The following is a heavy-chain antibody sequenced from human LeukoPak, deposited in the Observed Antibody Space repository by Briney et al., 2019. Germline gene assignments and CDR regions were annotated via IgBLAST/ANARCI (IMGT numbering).Heavy chain of an antibody. CDR1: GYSITSGFS. J-gene: IGHJ5*02. V-gene: IGHV4-38-2*02. CDR3: VREGAVPGIDP. CDR2: ISYRGST. Sequence: PSETLSLTCAVSGYSITSGFSWGWIRQPPGKGLEWIAAISYRGSTNYQSILQSRLTISRDTSNNEFSLRLTSVTAGDTAVYYCVREGAVPGIDPWGQGTLVTVSS.